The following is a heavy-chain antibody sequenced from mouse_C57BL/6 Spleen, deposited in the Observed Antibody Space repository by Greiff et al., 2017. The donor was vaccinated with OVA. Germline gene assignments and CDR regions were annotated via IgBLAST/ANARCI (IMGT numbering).Heavy chain of an antibody. V-gene: IGHV1-19*01. CDR2: INPYNGGT. D-gene: IGHD3-3*01. CDR1: GYTFTDYY. J-gene: IGHJ2*01. Sequence: EVKLEESGPVLVKPGASVKMSCKASGYTFTDYYMNWVKQSHGKSLEWFGVINPYNGGTSYNQKFKGKATLTVDKSSSTAYMELNSLTSEDSAVYYCAREWDNYWGQGTTLTVSS. CDR3: AREWDNY.